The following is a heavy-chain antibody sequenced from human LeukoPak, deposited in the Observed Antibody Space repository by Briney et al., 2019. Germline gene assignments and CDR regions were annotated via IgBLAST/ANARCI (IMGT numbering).Heavy chain of an antibody. Sequence: GGSLGLSCTASGFTFSSYWMSWVRQAPGKGLEWVANIEPDGSEKYYVDSVKGRFTISRDNAKNSLYLQMNSLRAEDTAVYYCARGRYCDCWGQGTLVTVSS. CDR2: IEPDGSEK. CDR1: GFTFSSYW. CDR3: ARGRYCDC. D-gene: IGHD2-15*01. V-gene: IGHV3-7*02. J-gene: IGHJ4*02.